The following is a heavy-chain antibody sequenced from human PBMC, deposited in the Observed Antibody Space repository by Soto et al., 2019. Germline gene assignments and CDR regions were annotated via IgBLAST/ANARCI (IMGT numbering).Heavy chain of an antibody. V-gene: IGHV1-18*01. Sequence: ASVKVSCKASGYTFTSYGISWVRLAPGQGLEWMGWISAYNGNTNYAQKLQGRVTMTRDTSTSTVYMELSSLRSEDTAVYCCARGSSSGYYFFDYWGQGTPVTVSS. CDR1: GYTFTSYG. J-gene: IGHJ4*02. CDR3: ARGSSSGYYFFDY. D-gene: IGHD3-22*01. CDR2: ISAYNGNT.